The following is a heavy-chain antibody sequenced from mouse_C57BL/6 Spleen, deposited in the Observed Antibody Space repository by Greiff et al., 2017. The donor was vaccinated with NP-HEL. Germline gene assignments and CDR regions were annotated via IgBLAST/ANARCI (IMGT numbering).Heavy chain of an antibody. D-gene: IGHD1-1*01. CDR3: ASTVVAPSLYYAMDY. CDR1: GFNIKDYY. J-gene: IGHJ4*01. V-gene: IGHV14-2*01. CDR2: IDPEDGET. Sequence: VQLQQSGAELVKPGASVKLSCTASGFNIKDYYMHWVKQRTEQGLEWIGRIDPEDGETKYAPKFQGKATITADTSSNTAYLQLSSLTSEDTAVYYCASTVVAPSLYYAMDYWGQGTSVTVSS.